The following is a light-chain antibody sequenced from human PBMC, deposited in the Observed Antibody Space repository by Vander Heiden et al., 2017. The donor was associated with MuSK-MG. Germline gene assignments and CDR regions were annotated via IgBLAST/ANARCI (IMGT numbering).Light chain of an antibody. Sequence: QSVLTQPPSVSGAPGQRVTISCTGSSSNIGAGYDVHWYQQLPGTAPKLLIYGNSNRLSGVPDRFSGSKSGTSASLAITGLQAEDDADYYCQSYDSSLTVWVFGGGTKLTVL. CDR3: QSYDSSLTVWV. V-gene: IGLV1-40*01. J-gene: IGLJ3*02. CDR2: GNS. CDR1: SSNIGAGYD.